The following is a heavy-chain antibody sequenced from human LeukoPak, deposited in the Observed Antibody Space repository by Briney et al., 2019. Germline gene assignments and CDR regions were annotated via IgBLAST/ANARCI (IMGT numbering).Heavy chain of an antibody. CDR3: ARDLRGSSSPQGY. CDR2: INPSGGST. CDR1: GFTFTSYY. Sequence: GGSLRLSCAASGFTFTSYYMHWVRQAPGQGLEWMGIINPSGGSTSYAQKFQGRVTMTRDMSTSTVYMELSSLRSEDTAVYYCARDLRGSSSPQGYWGQGTLVTVSS. J-gene: IGHJ4*02. V-gene: IGHV1-46*01. D-gene: IGHD6-6*01.